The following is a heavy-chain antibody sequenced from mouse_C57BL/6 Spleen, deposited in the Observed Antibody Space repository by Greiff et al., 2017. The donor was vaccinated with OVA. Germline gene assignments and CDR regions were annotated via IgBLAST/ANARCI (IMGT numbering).Heavy chain of an antibody. D-gene: IGHD2-4*01. J-gene: IGHJ3*01. Sequence: QVTLKVSGPGILQSSQTLSLTCSFSGFSLSTSGMGVSWIRQPSGKGLEWLAHIYWDDDKRSNPSLKSRLTISKDTSRNQVFLKITSVDTADTATYYCARSSYDYFAYWGQGTLVTVSA. CDR3: ARSSYDYFAY. V-gene: IGHV8-12*01. CDR2: IYWDDDK. CDR1: GFSLSTSGMG.